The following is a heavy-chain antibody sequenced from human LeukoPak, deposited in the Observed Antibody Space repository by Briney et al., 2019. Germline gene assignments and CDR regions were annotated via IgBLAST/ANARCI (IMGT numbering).Heavy chain of an antibody. Sequence: GESLQISCKGSGYRFTTYWIAWVRQMPGEGLEWMGIIYLGDSETRYSPSFQGQVSISADKSITTAYLQWGSLKASDTAMYYCTRSPRDGYNDAFDIWGQGTMVTVFS. V-gene: IGHV5-51*01. D-gene: IGHD5-24*01. CDR2: IYLGDSET. CDR3: TRSPRDGYNDAFDI. CDR1: GYRFTTYW. J-gene: IGHJ3*02.